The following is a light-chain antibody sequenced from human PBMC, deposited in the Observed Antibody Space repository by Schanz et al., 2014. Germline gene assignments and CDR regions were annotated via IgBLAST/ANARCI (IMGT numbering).Light chain of an antibody. J-gene: IGKJ5*01. CDR3: QQSHSNPIT. Sequence: DVLLTQSPASVSASVGDRVTITCRASQDISSWLAWYQQKPGKAPKLLINAASVLESGVPSRFSGSGSGTAFTLTISSLQPEDFATYYCQQSHSNPITFAQGTRLEIK. CDR1: QDISSW. CDR2: AAS. V-gene: IGKV1-12*01.